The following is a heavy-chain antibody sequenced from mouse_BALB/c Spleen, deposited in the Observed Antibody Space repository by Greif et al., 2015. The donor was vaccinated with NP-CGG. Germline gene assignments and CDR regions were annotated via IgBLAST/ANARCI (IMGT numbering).Heavy chain of an antibody. CDR2: INSNGGST. J-gene: IGHJ4*01. V-gene: IGHV5-6-3*01. CDR1: GFTFSSYG. CDR3: ARVNYGYAMDY. D-gene: IGHD1-1*01. Sequence: DVMLVESGGGLVQPGGSLKLSCAASGFTFSSYGMSWVRQTPDKRLELVATINSNGGSTYYPDSVKGRFTISRDNAKNTRYLQMSSLKSEDTAMYYCARVNYGYAMDYWGQGTSVTVSS.